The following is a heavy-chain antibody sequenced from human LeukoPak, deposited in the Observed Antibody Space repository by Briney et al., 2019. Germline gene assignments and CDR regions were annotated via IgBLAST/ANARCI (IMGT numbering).Heavy chain of an antibody. CDR1: RFTFSSYA. J-gene: IGHJ4*02. CDR3: AKDRLPLSSAYYYVPFDY. D-gene: IGHD3-22*01. V-gene: IGHV3-23*01. Sequence: QPGASLRLSCAASRFTFSSYAMSWVRQDPGKGLEWVSAISGSGGSTYYADSVKGRFTISRDNSKNTLYLQMNSLRAEDTAVYYCAKDRLPLSSAYYYVPFDYWGQGTLVTVSS. CDR2: ISGSGGST.